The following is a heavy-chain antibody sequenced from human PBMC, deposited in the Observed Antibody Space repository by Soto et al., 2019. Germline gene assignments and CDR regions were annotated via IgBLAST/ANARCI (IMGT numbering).Heavy chain of an antibody. CDR3: ARGDYYDSSGYYS. V-gene: IGHV4-31*03. CDR1: GGSISSRGYY. J-gene: IGHJ4*02. Sequence: SETLSLTCTVSGGSISSRGYYWNWIRQLPGKGLEWIGYISSSGTYYNASLKSRLTISVDTSKNQFSLNLSSVSAADTAVYYCARGDYYDSSGYYSWGQGTPVTVSS. D-gene: IGHD3-22*01. CDR2: ISSSGT.